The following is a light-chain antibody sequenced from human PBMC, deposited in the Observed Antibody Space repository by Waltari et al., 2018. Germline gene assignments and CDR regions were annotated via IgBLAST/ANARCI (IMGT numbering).Light chain of an antibody. J-gene: IGKJ1*01. Sequence: DIQVTQSPSTLSASVGDRFTITCRASQGVSSWLAWYQQKPGKAPKLLIYKASSLDSGVPSRFSGSGSGTEFTLTISSLQPDDFATYYCQQYNTYPWTFGQGTKVGIK. CDR3: QQYNTYPWT. V-gene: IGKV1-5*03. CDR1: QGVSSW. CDR2: KAS.